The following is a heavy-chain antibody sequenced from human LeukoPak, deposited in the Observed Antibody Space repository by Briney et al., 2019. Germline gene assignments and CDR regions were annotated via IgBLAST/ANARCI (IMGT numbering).Heavy chain of an antibody. D-gene: IGHD3-22*01. CDR3: ARVWGVTDFYDSRGAFDI. CDR2: IFYSGST. CDR1: VGSISSYY. Sequence: SETLSLTCTVPVGSISSYYWSWIRQPPGKGLEWIEYIFYSGSTNYNPSLKSRVSISVDTSKNQFSLKVNSVTAAATAVYYCARVWGVTDFYDSRGAFDIWGEGTMVTVSS. V-gene: IGHV4-59*01. J-gene: IGHJ3*02.